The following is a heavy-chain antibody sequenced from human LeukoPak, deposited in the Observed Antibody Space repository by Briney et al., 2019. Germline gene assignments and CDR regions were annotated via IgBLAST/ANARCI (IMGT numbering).Heavy chain of an antibody. CDR1: GGSVSNSQDY. CDR3: ATLTTPGWFNP. Sequence: SETLSLTCVVSGGSVSNSQDYWGWVRQPPGKGLEWIGSVFYTGNTYYSPSLKSRVTMSVDRSKNQFSLKLSSVTAADTAVYYCATLTTPGWFNPWGQGTLVTVSS. V-gene: IGHV4-39*01. CDR2: VFYTGNT. J-gene: IGHJ5*02. D-gene: IGHD1-1*01.